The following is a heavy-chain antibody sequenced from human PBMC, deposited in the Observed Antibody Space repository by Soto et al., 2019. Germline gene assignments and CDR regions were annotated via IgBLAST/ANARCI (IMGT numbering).Heavy chain of an antibody. J-gene: IGHJ6*02. CDR1: GTIFSSYT. Sequence: QVQLVQSGAEVKKPGSSVRVSCKASGTIFSSYTISWLRQAPGQGLEWMGRIIPILGETKSAQKFQGRGTLTAYKSTNTAYMQLNRLRLEDTAVYYCARGLGGRMDDWGQGTTVTVSS. D-gene: IGHD3-16*01. CDR2: IIPILGET. CDR3: ARGLGGRMDD. V-gene: IGHV1-69*08.